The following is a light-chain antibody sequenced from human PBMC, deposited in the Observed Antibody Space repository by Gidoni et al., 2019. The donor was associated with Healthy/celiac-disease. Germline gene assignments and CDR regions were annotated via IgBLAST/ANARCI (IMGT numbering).Light chain of an antibody. V-gene: IGLV3-19*01. Sequence: SSELTQDPAVSVVVGQTVRITCQGDSLRSYYASWYQQKPGQAPVLVIYGKNNRPSGIPDRFSGSSSGNTASLTITGAQAEDEADYYCNSRDSSGNHVFGTGTKVTVL. CDR1: SLRSYY. J-gene: IGLJ1*01. CDR2: GKN. CDR3: NSRDSSGNHV.